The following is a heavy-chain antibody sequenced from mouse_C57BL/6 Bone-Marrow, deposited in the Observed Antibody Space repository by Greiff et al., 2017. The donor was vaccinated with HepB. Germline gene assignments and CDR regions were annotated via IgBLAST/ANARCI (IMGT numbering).Heavy chain of an antibody. J-gene: IGHJ1*03. D-gene: IGHD1-1*01. Sequence: EVQRVESEGGLVQPGRSMKLSCTASGFTFSDYYMAWVRQVPEKGLEWVANINYDGSSTYFLDSLKSRFIISRDNAKNILYLQMSSLKSEDTATYYCAREPLIITTVVARYFDVWGTGTTVTVSS. V-gene: IGHV5-16*01. CDR1: GFTFSDYY. CDR3: AREPLIITTVVARYFDV. CDR2: INYDGSST.